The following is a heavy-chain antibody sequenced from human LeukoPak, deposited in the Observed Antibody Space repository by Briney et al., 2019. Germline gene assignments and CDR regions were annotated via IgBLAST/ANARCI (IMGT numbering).Heavy chain of an antibody. V-gene: IGHV3-7*01. D-gene: IGHD3-22*01. CDR2: IKQDGSEK. J-gene: IGHJ3*02. CDR3: ARATYYCDAFDI. Sequence: GGSLRLSCAASGFTFSSYEMNWVRQAPGKGLEWVANIKQDGSEKYYVDSVKGRFTISRDNAKNSLYLQMNSLRAEDTAVYYCARATYYCDAFDIWGQGTMVTVSS. CDR1: GFTFSSYE.